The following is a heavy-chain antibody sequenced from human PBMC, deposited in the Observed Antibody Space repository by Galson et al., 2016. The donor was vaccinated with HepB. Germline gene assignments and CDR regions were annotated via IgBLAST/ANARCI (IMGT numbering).Heavy chain of an antibody. CDR3: ANIGAFSI. J-gene: IGHJ3*02. CDR1: GFTFSIQA. V-gene: IGHV3-53*01. CDR2: IYSAGKT. Sequence: SLRLSCAASGFTFSIQAMSWVRQAPGKGLEWVSLIYSAGKTYYADSVKGRFTISRDHSKNTVYLQMNSLRADDTAMYYCANIGAFSIWGQGTMVTVSS.